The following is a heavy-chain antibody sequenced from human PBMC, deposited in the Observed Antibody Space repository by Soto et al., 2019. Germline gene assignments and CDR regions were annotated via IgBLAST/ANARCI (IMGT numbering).Heavy chain of an antibody. J-gene: IGHJ6*02. CDR2: INHSGST. V-gene: IGHV4-34*01. CDR1: GGSFSGYY. CDR3: ARTIHDFWSRTPMSGMDV. D-gene: IGHD3-3*01. Sequence: AKLALTYSVYGGSFSGYYWSWIRQPPGKGLEWIGEINHSGSTNYNPSLKSRVTISVDTSKNQFSLKLSSVTAADTAVNYCARTIHDFWSRTPMSGMDVWGQGTTVT.